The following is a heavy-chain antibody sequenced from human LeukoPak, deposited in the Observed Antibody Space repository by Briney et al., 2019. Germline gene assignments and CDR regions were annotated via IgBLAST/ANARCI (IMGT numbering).Heavy chain of an antibody. CDR3: AREGCSSTSCYSRGRGDFDY. Sequence: GGSLRLSCAASGFTFSSYWMHWVRQAPGKGLVWVSRINTDGSSTSYADSVKGRFTISRDNAKNTLYLQMNRLRAEDTAVYYCAREGCSSTSCYSRGRGDFDYWGQGTLVTVSS. V-gene: IGHV3-74*01. CDR1: GFTFSSYW. J-gene: IGHJ4*02. CDR2: INTDGSST. D-gene: IGHD2-2*01.